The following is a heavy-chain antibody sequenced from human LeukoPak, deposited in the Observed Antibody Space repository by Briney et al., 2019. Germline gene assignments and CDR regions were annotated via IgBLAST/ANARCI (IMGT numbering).Heavy chain of an antibody. J-gene: IGHJ4*02. CDR2: IYATGSP. CDR3: ARESVVVTAIPDY. CDR1: GDSIRSYY. D-gene: IGHD2-21*02. Sequence: PSETLSLTCTVSGDSIRSYYWGWIRQPAGKGLEWIGRIYATGSPNYNPSLKSRVTMSIDTSKNQFSLKMTSVTAADTAVYYCARESVVVTAIPDYWGQGTLVTVSS. V-gene: IGHV4-4*07.